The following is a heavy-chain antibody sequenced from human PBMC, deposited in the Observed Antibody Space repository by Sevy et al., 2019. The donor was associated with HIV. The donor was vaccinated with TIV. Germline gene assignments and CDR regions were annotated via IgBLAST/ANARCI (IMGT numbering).Heavy chain of an antibody. CDR3: ARVGLARYFFDS. Sequence: SETLSLTCTVSGGSISSYCWSWIRQPPGKGLEWVGYIYASGSTNYNPSLKSRVTISVDTSKNQFSLKLSSVTAADTAVYYCARVGLARYFFDSWGQGNLVTVSS. V-gene: IGHV4-59*13. J-gene: IGHJ4*02. CDR1: GGSISSYC. CDR2: IYASGST.